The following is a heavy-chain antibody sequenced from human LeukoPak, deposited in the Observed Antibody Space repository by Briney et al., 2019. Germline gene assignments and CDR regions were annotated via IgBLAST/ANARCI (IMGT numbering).Heavy chain of an antibody. J-gene: IGHJ4*02. Sequence: SETLSLTCTVSGGSINSGSYYWSWIRQPAGKGLEWIGRISTSGSTNYNPSLKSRVTMSVDTSKNQFSLKLSSVTAADTAVYYCARDQYYYDSSGYYGFDYWGQGTLVTVSS. CDR1: GGSINSGSYY. V-gene: IGHV4-61*02. D-gene: IGHD3-22*01. CDR3: ARDQYYYDSSGYYGFDY. CDR2: ISTSGST.